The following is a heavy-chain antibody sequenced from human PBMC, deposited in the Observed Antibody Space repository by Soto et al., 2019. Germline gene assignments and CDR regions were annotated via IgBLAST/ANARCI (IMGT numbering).Heavy chain of an antibody. Sequence: SETLSLTCVVYGGSFSGYYWSWIRQPPGKGLEWIGEINHSGSTNYNPSLKSRVTISVDTSKNQFSLKLSSVTAADTAVYYCARVGLAAAGAPDYWGQGTRVTVS. V-gene: IGHV4-34*01. CDR2: INHSGST. CDR3: ARVGLAAAGAPDY. D-gene: IGHD6-13*01. J-gene: IGHJ4*02. CDR1: GGSFSGYY.